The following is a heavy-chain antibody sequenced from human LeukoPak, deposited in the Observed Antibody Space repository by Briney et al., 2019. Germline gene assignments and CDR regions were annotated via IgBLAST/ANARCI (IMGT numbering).Heavy chain of an antibody. V-gene: IGHV4-59*01. CDR3: AREGCGGDCYYYYYMDV. D-gene: IGHD2-21*01. CDR1: GGSISSYY. J-gene: IGHJ6*03. Sequence: SETLSLTCTVSGGSISSYYWSWIRQPPGKGLEWIGYIYYSGSTNYNPSLKSRVTISVDTSKNQFSLKLSSVTAADTAVYYCAREGCGGDCYYYYYMDVWGKGTTVTVSS. CDR2: IYYSGST.